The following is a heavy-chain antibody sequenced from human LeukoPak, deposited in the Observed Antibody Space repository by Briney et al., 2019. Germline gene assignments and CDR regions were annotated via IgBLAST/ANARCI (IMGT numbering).Heavy chain of an antibody. J-gene: IGHJ4*02. V-gene: IGHV4-61*02. CDR3: ARDSEKALYYFDY. CDR2: IYTSGKT. CDR1: GGSISSGIYY. Sequence: SETLSLTCTVSGGSISSGIYYWSWIRQPAGKGLEWIGRIYTSGKTDYNPSLKSRVTMSVDTSKNQFSLKLSSVTAADTAVYYCARDSEKALYYFDYWGQGTLVTVSS.